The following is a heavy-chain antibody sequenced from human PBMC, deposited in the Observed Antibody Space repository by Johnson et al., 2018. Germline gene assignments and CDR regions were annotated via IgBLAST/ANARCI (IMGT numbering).Heavy chain of an antibody. D-gene: IGHD3-3*01. V-gene: IGHV3-21*01. CDR2: ISSSSSYI. Sequence: EVQLVESGGGLVKPGGSLRLSCAASGFTFSSHSMNWVRQAPGKGLEWVSFISSSSSYIYYADSVKGRFTISRDNAKNSLYLQMSSLGADDRAVYYCARDWRGGACSYRYYMDVWGKGTTVTVSS. CDR1: GFTFSSHS. CDR3: ARDWRGGACSYRYYMDV. J-gene: IGHJ6*03.